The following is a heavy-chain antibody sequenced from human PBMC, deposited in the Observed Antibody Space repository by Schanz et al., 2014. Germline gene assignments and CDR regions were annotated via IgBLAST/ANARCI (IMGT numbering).Heavy chain of an antibody. D-gene: IGHD3-10*01. CDR3: ARAQGVIRLYYGVDV. Sequence: DVQLVDSGGGLVQPGGSLRLSCAASGFTVSNSYIHWVRQAPGKGLEWVSPIYSSGSTYYADSVRGRFTISRDNSMNTVYLQMNSLRSDDAAVYYCARAQGVIRLYYGVDVWGQGTTVTVSS. CDR1: GFTVSNSY. V-gene: IGHV3-53*04. J-gene: IGHJ6*02. CDR2: IYSSGST.